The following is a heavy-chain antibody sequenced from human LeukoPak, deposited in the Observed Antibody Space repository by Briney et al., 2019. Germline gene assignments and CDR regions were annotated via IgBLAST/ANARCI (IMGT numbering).Heavy chain of an antibody. Sequence: SETLSLTCNVSGGSISRSTYYWGWIRQPPGKGLEWIGSIYYSGSTYYNPSLKSRVTISVDTSKNQFSLKVSSVTAADTAVYYCARGDSSSWFDFDYWGQGTPVTVSS. J-gene: IGHJ4*02. CDR1: GGSISRSTYY. D-gene: IGHD6-13*01. CDR2: IYYSGST. CDR3: ARGDSSSWFDFDY. V-gene: IGHV4-39*07.